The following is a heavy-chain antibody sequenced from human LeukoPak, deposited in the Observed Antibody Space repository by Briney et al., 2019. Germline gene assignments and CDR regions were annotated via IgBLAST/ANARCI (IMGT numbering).Heavy chain of an antibody. Sequence: SQTLSLTCTVSGGSISSGGYYWSWIRQPPGKGLEWIGYIYHSGSTYYNPSLKSRVTISVDRSKNQFSLKLSSVTAADTAVYYCARDGGNPLFDPWGQGTLVTVSS. CDR3: ARDGGNPLFDP. D-gene: IGHD4-23*01. V-gene: IGHV4-30-2*01. CDR2: IYHSGST. J-gene: IGHJ5*02. CDR1: GGSISSGGYY.